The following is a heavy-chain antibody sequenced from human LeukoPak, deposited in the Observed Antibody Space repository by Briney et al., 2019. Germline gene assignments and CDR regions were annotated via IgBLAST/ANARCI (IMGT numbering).Heavy chain of an antibody. Sequence: ASVKVSCKASGYTFTSYDINWVRQATGQGLEWMGWMNPNSGNTGYAQKFRGRVTITSDRSVSTDYMELCSLRSEDMVVYSCMRDEAYCTNGVCYGQNHYYYMDVWGKGTTVTVSS. V-gene: IGHV1-8*01. CDR1: GYTFTSYD. J-gene: IGHJ6*03. CDR2: MNPNSGNT. D-gene: IGHD2-8*01. CDR3: MRDEAYCTNGVCYGQNHYYYMDV.